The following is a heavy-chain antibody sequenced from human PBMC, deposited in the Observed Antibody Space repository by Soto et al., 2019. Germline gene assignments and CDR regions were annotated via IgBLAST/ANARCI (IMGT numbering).Heavy chain of an antibody. J-gene: IGHJ4*02. D-gene: IGHD3-16*01. Sequence: SETLSLTCTVSGDSMATGGHYYNWIRQVPGKGLEWIGYVYYSGATHYTPSLRARATISRDTSRNQFSLRLVSVTAADTALYYCARDKDLQPTVWGFWGQGIQVTVS. CDR2: VYYSGAT. CDR3: ARDKDLQPTVWGF. CDR1: GDSMATGGHY. V-gene: IGHV4-31*03.